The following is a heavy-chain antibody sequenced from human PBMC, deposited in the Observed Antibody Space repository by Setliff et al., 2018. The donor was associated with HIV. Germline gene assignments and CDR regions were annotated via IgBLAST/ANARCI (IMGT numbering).Heavy chain of an antibody. V-gene: IGHV1-18*01. J-gene: IGHJ4*02. CDR1: GYAFSNYG. CDR3: AREGVATPDEEGYYFDQ. CDR2: ISGYNAKT. D-gene: IGHD6-13*01. Sequence: ASVKVSCKASGYAFSNYGINWVRQAPGLGLEWMGWISGYNAKTDFAQKFRGRVSVTTDSSASTVYMEVMRLTSDDTAVYYCAREGVATPDEEGYYFDQWGQGTLVTVSS.